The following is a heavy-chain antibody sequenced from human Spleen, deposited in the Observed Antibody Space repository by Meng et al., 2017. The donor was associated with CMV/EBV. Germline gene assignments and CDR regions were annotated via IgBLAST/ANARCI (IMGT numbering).Heavy chain of an antibody. J-gene: IGHJ4*02. CDR3: ARKTGGGDCYDY. V-gene: IGHV3-30*02. D-gene: IGHD2-21*01. Sequence: GESLRLSCAASGFTFSSYGMHWVRQAPGQGLEWVAFIQYDGSNKYYADSVKRRLTISRDSSKNTLFLQMNSLSTEDTAVYYCARKTGGGDCYDYWGQGTLVTVSS. CDR1: GFTFSSYG. CDR2: IQYDGSNK.